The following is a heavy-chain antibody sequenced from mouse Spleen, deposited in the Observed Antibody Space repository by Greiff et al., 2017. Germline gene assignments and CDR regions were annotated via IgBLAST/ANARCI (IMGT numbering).Heavy chain of an antibody. CDR1: GFTFTDYY. V-gene: IGHV7-3*01. D-gene: IGHD1-1*01. Sequence: EVQLVESGGGLVQPGGSLSLSCAASGFTFTDYYMSWVRQPPGKALEWLGFIRNKANGYTTEYSASVKGRFTISRDNSQSILYLQMNALRAEDSATYYCARYYGSSPFDYWGQGTTLTVSS. CDR3: ARYYGSSPFDY. J-gene: IGHJ2*01. CDR2: IRNKANGYTT.